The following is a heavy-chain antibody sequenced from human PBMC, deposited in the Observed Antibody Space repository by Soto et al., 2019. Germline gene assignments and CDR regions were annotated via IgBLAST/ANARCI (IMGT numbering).Heavy chain of an antibody. D-gene: IGHD3-22*01. CDR3: AKWHTYYYDSRGFSGFDC. Sequence: EVQVLESGGGLVQPGGSLRLSCAASGLTFSSYAMTWVRQAPGKGLEWVSAMSGGGETTYYADSVKGRFTISRDNSRNTLYLQMNSLRAEDTAADYCAKWHTYYYDSRGFSGFDCWGRGTLVTVSS. CDR1: GLTFSSYA. V-gene: IGHV3-23*01. CDR2: MSGGGETT. J-gene: IGHJ4*02.